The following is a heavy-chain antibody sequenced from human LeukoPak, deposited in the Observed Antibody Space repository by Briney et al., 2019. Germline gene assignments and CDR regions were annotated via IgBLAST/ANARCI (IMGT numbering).Heavy chain of an antibody. CDR1: GFTFDDYA. CDR3: AKDRVSSSWYEGWFDP. J-gene: IGHJ5*02. CDR2: ISWNSGSI. Sequence: PGGSLRLSCAASGFTFDDYAMHWVRQAPGKGQEWVSGISWNSGSIGYADSVKGRFTISRDNAKNSLYLQMNSLRAEDTALYYCAKDRVSSSWYEGWFDPWGQGTLVTVSS. V-gene: IGHV3-9*01. D-gene: IGHD6-13*01.